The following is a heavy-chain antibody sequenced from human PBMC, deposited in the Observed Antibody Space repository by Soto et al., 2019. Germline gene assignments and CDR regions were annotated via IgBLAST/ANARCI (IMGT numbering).Heavy chain of an antibody. V-gene: IGHV3-30*18. CDR2: RSFDGLNK. CDR1: GLSFRRDG. D-gene: IGHD2-15*01. J-gene: IGHJ6*02. Sequence: AESLCLTCAVSGLSFRRDGMHWVRQAPGKGIGWVAVRSFDGLNKYYADSVKSRFTISRDNSNATLYLQMNTVIAEDTAVYYCAQDRRGSFPFYYGLDVWGQGTTVTVSS. CDR3: AQDRRGSFPFYYGLDV.